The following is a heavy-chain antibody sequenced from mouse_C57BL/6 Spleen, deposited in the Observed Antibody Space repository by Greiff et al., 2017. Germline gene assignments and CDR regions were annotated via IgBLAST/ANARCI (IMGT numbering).Heavy chain of an antibody. CDR1: GYTFTSYG. CDR3: AMGGLYYGSSYGYFDV. J-gene: IGHJ1*03. V-gene: IGHV1-81*01. Sequence: VQLQQSGAELARPGASVKLSCKASGYTFTSYGISWVKQRTGQGLEWIGEIYPRSGNTYYNEKFKGKATLTADKSSSTAYMELRSLTSEDSAVYYCAMGGLYYGSSYGYFDVWGTGTTVTVSS. D-gene: IGHD1-1*01. CDR2: IYPRSGNT.